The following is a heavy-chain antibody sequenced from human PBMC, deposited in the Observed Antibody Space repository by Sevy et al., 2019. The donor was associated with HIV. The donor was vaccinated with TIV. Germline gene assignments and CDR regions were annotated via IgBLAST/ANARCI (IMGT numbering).Heavy chain of an antibody. CDR2: ISRSSVT. V-gene: IGHV3-21*06. CDR3: GGEANYYGSREENWFDP. Sequence: GGSLRLSCRGSGFTFSTYTIHWVRQAPGKGLEWVSSISRSSVTYYADSVRGRFTISRDDAKSSVYLEMSSLRDEDTAVYYCGGEANYYGSREENWFDPWGQGTLVTVSS. J-gene: IGHJ5*02. CDR1: GFTFSTYT. D-gene: IGHD3-10*01.